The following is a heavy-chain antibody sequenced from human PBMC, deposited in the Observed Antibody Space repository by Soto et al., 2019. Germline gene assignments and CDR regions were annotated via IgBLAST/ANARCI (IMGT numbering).Heavy chain of an antibody. Sequence: EVQLLESGGGLVQPGGSLRLSCVGSGLTLNSYAMNWVLQAPGKGLEWDSGISASGGSTYYAESVKGRFTISRDNLKNTVYLQMNSLRAEDTAVYYCAKGGCSDGSCYFDYWGQGTLVTDSS. CDR1: GLTLNSYA. D-gene: IGHD2-15*01. J-gene: IGHJ4*02. CDR3: AKGGCSDGSCYFDY. CDR2: ISASGGST. V-gene: IGHV3-23*01.